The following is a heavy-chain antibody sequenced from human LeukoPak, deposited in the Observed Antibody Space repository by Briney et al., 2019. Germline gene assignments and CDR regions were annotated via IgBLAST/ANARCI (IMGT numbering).Heavy chain of an antibody. CDR3: AKLGYCSSTSCGGFGY. CDR1: GFTFSSYA. D-gene: IGHD2-2*01. CDR2: ISGSGGST. J-gene: IGHJ4*02. Sequence: GGSLRLSCAASGFTFSSYAMSWVRQAPGKGLEWVSTISGSGGSTYYADSVKGRFTISRDNSKDTLYLQMNSLRAEDTAVYYCAKLGYCSSTSCGGFGYWGQGTLVTVSS. V-gene: IGHV3-23*01.